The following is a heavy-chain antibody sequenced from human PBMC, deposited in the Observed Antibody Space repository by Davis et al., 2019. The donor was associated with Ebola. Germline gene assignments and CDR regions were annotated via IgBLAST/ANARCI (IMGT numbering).Heavy chain of an antibody. J-gene: IGHJ4*02. CDR2: VYYSGNMYSTSM. V-gene: IGHV4-34*12. CDR1: GGSFSDYF. D-gene: IGHD6-19*01. CDR3: ARRIVVAWGSFYYDY. Sequence: MPSETLSLTCAVYGGSFSDYFWSWIRQSPGKGLEWIGSVYYSGNMYSTSMYYNASLKSRVTISADTSKNQFSLNLMSVTAADTALYYCARRIVVAWGSFYYDYWGQGILVTVSS.